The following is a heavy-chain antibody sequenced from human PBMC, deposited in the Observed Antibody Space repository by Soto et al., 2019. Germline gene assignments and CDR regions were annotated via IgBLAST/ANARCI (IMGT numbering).Heavy chain of an antibody. Sequence: LRLSCAASGFTCSSYAITWVRQAPGKGMEWVSTISGGGDGAFYADSVKGHFTISRDNSKNTVYLEMNSLRAEDTAIYYCAKKGPGSLKTYCSRYGCHYALDMWGQGTMVNVSS. CDR2: ISGGGDGA. J-gene: IGHJ3*02. D-gene: IGHD2-15*01. CDR3: AKKGPGSLKTYCSRYGCHYALDM. V-gene: IGHV3-23*01. CDR1: GFTCSSYA.